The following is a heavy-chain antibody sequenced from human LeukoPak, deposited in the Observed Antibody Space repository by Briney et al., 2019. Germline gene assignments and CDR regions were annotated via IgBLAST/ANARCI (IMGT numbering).Heavy chain of an antibody. J-gene: IGHJ4*02. V-gene: IGHV1-8*02. D-gene: IGHD6-13*01. CDR1: GYTFTSYY. CDR2: MNPNSGNT. Sequence: ASVKVSCKASGYTFTSYYMHWVRQAPGQGLEWMGWMNPNSGNTGYAQKFQGRVTMTRNTSISTAYMELSSLRSEDTAVYYCARRDSSSWYYYFDYWGQGTLVTVSS. CDR3: ARRDSSSWYYYFDY.